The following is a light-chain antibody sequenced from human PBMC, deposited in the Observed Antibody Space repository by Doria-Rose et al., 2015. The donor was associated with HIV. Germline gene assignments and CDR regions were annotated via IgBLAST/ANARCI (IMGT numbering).Light chain of an antibody. CDR3: HQYGTSWT. J-gene: IGKJ1*01. CDR1: QGFSSTY. CDR2: DGS. Sequence: QSLGTLSLSPGERATLSCRASQGFSSTYLAWYQQKPGQAPSLLIYDGSTRATGIPDRFSASGSGTDFTLTINRLEPEDFALYYCHQYGTSWTFGQGTKVEI. V-gene: IGKV3-20*01.